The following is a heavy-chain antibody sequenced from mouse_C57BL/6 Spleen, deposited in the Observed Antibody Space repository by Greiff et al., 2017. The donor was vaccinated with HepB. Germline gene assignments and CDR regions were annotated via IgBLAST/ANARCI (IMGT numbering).Heavy chain of an antibody. J-gene: IGHJ1*03. Sequence: EVKLMESEGGLVQPGSSMKLSCTASGFTFSDYYMAWVRQVPEKGLEWVANINYDGSSTYYLDSLKSRFIISRDNAKNILYLQMSSLKSEDTATYYCARDRYSGWYFDVWGTGTTVTVSS. CDR1: GFTFSDYY. CDR3: ARDRYSGWYFDV. CDR2: INYDGSST. V-gene: IGHV5-16*01. D-gene: IGHD2-14*01.